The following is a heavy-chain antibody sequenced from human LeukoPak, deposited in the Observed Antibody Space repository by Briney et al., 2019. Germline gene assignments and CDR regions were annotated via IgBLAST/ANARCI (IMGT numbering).Heavy chain of an antibody. J-gene: IGHJ4*02. CDR3: ARGRPHGNDY. V-gene: IGHV3-74*01. CDR2: IASDGSST. Sequence: RPGGSLRLSCAASGFTLSNFAMNWVRQAPGKGLVWVSRIASDGSSTTYADSVKGRFSISRDNAKNTLYLQMNSLRVEDTAVYYCARGRPHGNDYWGQGTLVTVSS. CDR1: GFTLSNFA. D-gene: IGHD4-23*01.